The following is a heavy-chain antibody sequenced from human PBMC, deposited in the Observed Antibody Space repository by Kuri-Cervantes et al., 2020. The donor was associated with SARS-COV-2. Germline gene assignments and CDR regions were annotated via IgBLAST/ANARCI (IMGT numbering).Heavy chain of an antibody. CDR1: GFSLSNARMG. Sequence: SGPTLVKPTQTLTLTCTVSGFSLSNARMGVSWIRQPPGKALEWLAHIFSNDEKSYSTSLKSRLTISKDTSKSQVVLTMTNMDPLDTATYYCARLYYYDSSGYWTYYYYGMDVWGQGTTVTVSS. CDR3: ARLYYYDSSGYWTYYYYGMDV. V-gene: IGHV2-26*01. D-gene: IGHD3-22*01. J-gene: IGHJ6*02. CDR2: IFSNDEK.